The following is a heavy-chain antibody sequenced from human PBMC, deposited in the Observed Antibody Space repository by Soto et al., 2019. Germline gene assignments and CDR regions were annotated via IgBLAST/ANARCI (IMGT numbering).Heavy chain of an antibody. Sequence: GGSLRLSCAASGFTFSSYGMHWVRQAPGKGLEWVAVIWYDGSNKYYADSVKGRFTISRDNSKNTLYLQMNSLRAEDTAVYYCARDSDDNWNYPDAFDIWGQGTMVT. V-gene: IGHV3-33*01. CDR2: IWYDGSNK. J-gene: IGHJ3*02. CDR3: ARDSDDNWNYPDAFDI. D-gene: IGHD1-7*01. CDR1: GFTFSSYG.